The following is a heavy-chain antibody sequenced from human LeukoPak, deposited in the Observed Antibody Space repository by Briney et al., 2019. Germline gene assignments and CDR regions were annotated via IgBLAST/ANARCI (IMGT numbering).Heavy chain of an antibody. D-gene: IGHD3-22*01. Sequence: SETLSLTCAVYGGSFSGYYWSWIRQPPGKGLEWIGEINHSGSTDYNPSLKSRVTISVDTSKNQFSLKLSSVTAADTAVYYCARSTMIVVVITWSYFDYWGQGTLVTVSS. V-gene: IGHV4-34*01. CDR1: GGSFSGYY. CDR2: INHSGST. J-gene: IGHJ4*02. CDR3: ARSTMIVVVITWSYFDY.